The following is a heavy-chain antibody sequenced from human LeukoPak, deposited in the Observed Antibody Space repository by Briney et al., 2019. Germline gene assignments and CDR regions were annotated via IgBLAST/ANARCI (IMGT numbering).Heavy chain of an antibody. D-gene: IGHD5-12*01. CDR2: IHSTGST. V-gene: IGHV4-4*07. CDR3: AREHPVAIAPDH. J-gene: IGHJ4*02. Sequence: GPIHSTGSTNYNPSLKSRVTMSVDTSKNQFSLKLTSVTAADTAVYYCAREHPVAIAPDHWGQGTLVTVSS.